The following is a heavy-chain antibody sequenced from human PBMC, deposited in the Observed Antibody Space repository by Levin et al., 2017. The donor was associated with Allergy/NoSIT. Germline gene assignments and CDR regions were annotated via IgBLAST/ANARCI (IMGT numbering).Heavy chain of an antibody. Sequence: NAGGSLRLSCKGSGYSFTSYWIGWVRQMPGKGLEWMGIIYPGDSDTRYSPSFQGQVTISADKSISTAYLQWSSLKASDTAMYYCAVYSSSWWEEYNWFDPWGQGTLVTVSS. D-gene: IGHD6-13*01. CDR2: IYPGDSDT. V-gene: IGHV5-51*01. CDR1: GYSFTSYW. CDR3: AVYSSSWWEEYNWFDP. J-gene: IGHJ5*02.